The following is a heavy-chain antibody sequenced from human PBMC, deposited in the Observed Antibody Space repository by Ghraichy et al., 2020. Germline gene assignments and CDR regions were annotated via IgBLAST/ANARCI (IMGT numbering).Heavy chain of an antibody. J-gene: IGHJ5*02. D-gene: IGHD3-9*01. Sequence: SETLSLTCTVSGGSVSSGSYYWSWIRQPPGKGLEWIGYIYYSGSTNYNPSLKSRVTISVDTSKNQFSLKLSSVTAADTAVYYCARASSYYDIFTGSLSSWGQGTLVTVSS. CDR2: IYYSGST. CDR3: ARASSYYDIFTGSLSS. CDR1: GGSVSSGSYY. V-gene: IGHV4-61*01.